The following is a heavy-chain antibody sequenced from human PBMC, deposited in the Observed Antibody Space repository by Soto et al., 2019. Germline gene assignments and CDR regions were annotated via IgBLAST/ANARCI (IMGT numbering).Heavy chain of an antibody. Sequence: EVQLLESGGGLVQPGGSLRLSCAASGFTFSSYAMTWVRQAPGKGLEWVSGISNSGGGTYYADSVKGRFTISRDNPKNTLYLQMNSLRAEDTAVYYCAKPAVAGPAYYCFDYWGQGSLVTVSS. CDR1: GFTFSSYA. V-gene: IGHV3-23*01. CDR2: ISNSGGGT. J-gene: IGHJ4*02. CDR3: AKPAVAGPAYYCFDY. D-gene: IGHD6-19*01.